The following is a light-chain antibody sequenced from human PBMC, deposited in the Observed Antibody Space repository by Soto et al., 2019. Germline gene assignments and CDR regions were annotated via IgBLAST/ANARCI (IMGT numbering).Light chain of an antibody. CDR1: QSIDSW. Sequence: DIQMTLSPSTLSASIGDRVTITCRASQSIDSWLAWYQQKPGKGPKLLIYKASSLQTGVPSRFSGSGSGTEFTLTISSLQADDFATYYCQHYNSYSRTFGQGTKVEVK. J-gene: IGKJ1*01. CDR3: QHYNSYSRT. V-gene: IGKV1-5*03. CDR2: KAS.